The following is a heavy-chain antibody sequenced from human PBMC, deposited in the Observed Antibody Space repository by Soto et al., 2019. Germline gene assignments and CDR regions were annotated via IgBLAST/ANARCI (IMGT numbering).Heavy chain of an antibody. Sequence: QVQLVQSGAEVKKPGASVKVSCKASRYSFTDYYMHWVRQSPGQGLEWMGWIHPNSGVTKFPQKFQGRVIMTSDTPISTVYMELSRLTSDDTAVYYCGRAGLTTLELATTYWGQGTLVTVSS. J-gene: IGHJ4*02. CDR2: IHPNSGVT. V-gene: IGHV1-2*02. D-gene: IGHD5-12*01. CDR1: RYSFTDYY. CDR3: GRAGLTTLELATTY.